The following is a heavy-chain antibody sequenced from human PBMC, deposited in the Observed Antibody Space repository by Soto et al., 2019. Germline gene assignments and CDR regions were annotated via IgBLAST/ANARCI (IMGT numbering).Heavy chain of an antibody. CDR3: ARGQYADYYYMDV. CDR2: ISSSSSYI. D-gene: IGHD2-2*01. CDR1: GFTFSSYS. V-gene: IGHV3-21*01. J-gene: IGHJ6*03. Sequence: EVQLVESGGGLVKPGGSLRLSCVVSGFTFSSYSMNWVRQAPGKGLEWVSSISSSSSYIHNADSGKGRFTISRYNAKNSVYLQMTSLRAEDTAVYYCARGQYADYYYMDVWGKGTTVTVSS.